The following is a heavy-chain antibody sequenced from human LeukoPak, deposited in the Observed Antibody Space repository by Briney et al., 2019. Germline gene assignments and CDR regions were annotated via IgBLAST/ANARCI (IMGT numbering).Heavy chain of an antibody. CDR1: GGSISSGSYY. D-gene: IGHD6-19*01. V-gene: IGHV4-39*01. J-gene: IGHJ4*02. Sequence: SETLPLTCTVSGGSISSGSYYWGWIRQSPGKGLEWIGSIYYSGSTYYNPSLKSRVTISVDTSKNQFSLKLSSVTAADTAVYYCARPTYSSGWYTTFDYWGQGTLVTVSS. CDR3: ARPTYSSGWYTTFDY. CDR2: IYYSGST.